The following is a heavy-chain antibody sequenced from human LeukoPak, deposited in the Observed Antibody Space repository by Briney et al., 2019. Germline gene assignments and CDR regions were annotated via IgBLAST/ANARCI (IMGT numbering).Heavy chain of an antibody. CDR2: IYYSGST. CDR3: ARDGSGWYNWFDP. D-gene: IGHD6-19*01. Sequence: SETLSLTCTVSGGSISSYYWSWIRQPPGKGLEWIGYIYYSGSTNYNPFLKSRVTISVDTSKNQFSLKLSSVTAADTAVYYCARDGSGWYNWFDPWGQGTLVVVSS. CDR1: GGSISSYY. V-gene: IGHV4-59*01. J-gene: IGHJ5*02.